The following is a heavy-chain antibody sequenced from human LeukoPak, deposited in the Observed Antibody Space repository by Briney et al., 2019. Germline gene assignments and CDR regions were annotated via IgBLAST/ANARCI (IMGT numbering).Heavy chain of an antibody. V-gene: IGHV1-2*02. Sequence: ASVKVSCKASGYTFTGYYMHWVRQAPGQGLEWMGWINPNSGGTNYAQKFQGRVTMTRDTSISTAYMELSRLRSDDTAVYYCARAIAVTRPYFDYWGQGTLVAVSS. D-gene: IGHD3-3*01. CDR2: INPNSGGT. CDR1: GYTFTGYY. J-gene: IGHJ4*02. CDR3: ARAIAVTRPYFDY.